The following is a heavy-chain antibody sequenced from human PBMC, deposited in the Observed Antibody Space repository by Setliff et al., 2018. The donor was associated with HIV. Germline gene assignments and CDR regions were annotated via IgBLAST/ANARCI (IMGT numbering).Heavy chain of an antibody. Sequence: SETLSLTCTVSGGSISSYYWSWIRQPAGKGLEWIGRMHTSGSTNYNPSLKSRVTISVDTSKNQFSLKLSSVTAADTAVYYCAREKSGAGLLDAFDIWGQGIMVTVSS. CDR1: GGSISSYY. J-gene: IGHJ3*02. V-gene: IGHV4-4*07. D-gene: IGHD1-26*01. CDR2: MHTSGST. CDR3: AREKSGAGLLDAFDI.